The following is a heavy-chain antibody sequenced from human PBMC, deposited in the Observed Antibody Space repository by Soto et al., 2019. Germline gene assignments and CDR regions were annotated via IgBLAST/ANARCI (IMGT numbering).Heavy chain of an antibody. J-gene: IGHJ5*02. CDR3: AKGFKRIGSIFGVVITPPWFYH. Sequence: QVQLVESGGGVVQPGRSLRLSCAASGFTFSSYGMHWVRQAPGKGLEWVAGISYDGSNKYYADSVKGRFTISRDNSKNTLRPQMNSERAADTAVYYCAKGFKRIGSIFGVVITPPWFYHWGQGTLVTVSS. CDR2: ISYDGSNK. V-gene: IGHV3-30*18. D-gene: IGHD3-3*01. CDR1: GFTFSSYG.